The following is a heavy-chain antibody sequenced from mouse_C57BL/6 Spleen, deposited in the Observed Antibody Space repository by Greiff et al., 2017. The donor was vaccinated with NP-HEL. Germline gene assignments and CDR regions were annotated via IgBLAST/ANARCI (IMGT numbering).Heavy chain of an antibody. CDR3: ARRDGSSYGYFDV. CDR2: IDPSDSET. D-gene: IGHD1-1*01. J-gene: IGHJ1*03. CDR1: GYTFTSYW. Sequence: VQLQQPGAELVRPGSSVKLSCKASGYTFTSYWMHWVKQRPIQGLEWIGNIDPSDSETHSNQKFKDKATLTVDKSSNTSYMQLSSLTSEDSAVYYCARRDGSSYGYFDVWGTGTTVTVSS. V-gene: IGHV1-52*01.